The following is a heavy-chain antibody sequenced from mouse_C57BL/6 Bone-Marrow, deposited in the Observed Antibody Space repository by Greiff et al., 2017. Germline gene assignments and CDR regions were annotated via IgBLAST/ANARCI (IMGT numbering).Heavy chain of an antibody. V-gene: IGHV5-6*01. J-gene: IGHJ1*03. CDR1: GFTFSSYG. CDR3: ASPFFLDV. Sequence: EVQGVESGGDLVKPGGSLKLSCAASGFTFSSYGMSWVRQTPDKRLEWVATISSGGSYTYYPDSVKGRFTISRDNAKNTLYLQMSSLKSEDTAMYYCASPFFLDVWGTGTTVTVSS. CDR2: ISSGGSYT.